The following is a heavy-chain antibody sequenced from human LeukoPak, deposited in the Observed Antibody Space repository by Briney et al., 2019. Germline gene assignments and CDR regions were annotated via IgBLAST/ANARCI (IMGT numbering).Heavy chain of an antibody. V-gene: IGHV1-69*13. J-gene: IGHJ6*02. CDR2: IIPIFGTA. CDR1: GGTFSSYA. CDR3: AQLRFHYYGMDV. Sequence: GASVKVSCKASGGTFSSYAISWVRQAPGQGLEWMGGIIPIFGTANYAQKFQGRVTITADESTSTAYMELSSLRSEDTAVYYCAQLRFHYYGMDVWGQGTTVTVSS. D-gene: IGHD3-16*01.